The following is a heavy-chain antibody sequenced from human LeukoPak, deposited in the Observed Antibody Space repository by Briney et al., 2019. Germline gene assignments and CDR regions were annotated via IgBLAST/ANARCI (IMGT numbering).Heavy chain of an antibody. J-gene: IGHJ4*02. CDR1: GYTFTSYG. D-gene: IGHD3-3*01. CDR3: ARDLFRSDDFWSGYPGDY. V-gene: IGHV1-18*01. CDR2: ISAYNGNT. Sequence: GASVKVSCKASGYTFTSYGISWMRQAPGQGLEWMGWISAYNGNTNYAQKLQGRVTMTTDTSTSTAYMELRSLRSDDTAVYYCARDLFRSDDFWSGYPGDYWGQGTLVTVSS.